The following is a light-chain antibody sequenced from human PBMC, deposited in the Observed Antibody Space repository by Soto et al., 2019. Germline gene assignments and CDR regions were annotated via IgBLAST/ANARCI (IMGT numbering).Light chain of an antibody. V-gene: IGLV1-40*01. J-gene: IGLJ2*01. CDR3: QSYDSSLSAL. Sequence: QSVLTQPPSVSGAPGQRVTISCTGSSSNIGAGYDVHWYQQLPGTAPKLLIYGNSNRPSGVPDRFSGSKSGTSASLAITGVAAEDEADYCCQSYDSSLSALFGGGTKLTVL. CDR1: SSNIGAGYD. CDR2: GNS.